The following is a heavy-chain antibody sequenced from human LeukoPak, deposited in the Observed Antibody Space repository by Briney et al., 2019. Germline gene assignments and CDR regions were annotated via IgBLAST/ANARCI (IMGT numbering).Heavy chain of an antibody. Sequence: PGGSLRLSCAASGFTFSSYAMHWVRQAPGKGLEWVAVISYDGSNKYYADSVKGRFTISRDNSKNMLYLQMNSLRAEDTAVYYCAKDPNGDYIGTFDIWGQGTMVTVSS. J-gene: IGHJ3*02. V-gene: IGHV3-30-3*01. D-gene: IGHD4-17*01. CDR3: AKDPNGDYIGTFDI. CDR1: GFTFSSYA. CDR2: ISYDGSNK.